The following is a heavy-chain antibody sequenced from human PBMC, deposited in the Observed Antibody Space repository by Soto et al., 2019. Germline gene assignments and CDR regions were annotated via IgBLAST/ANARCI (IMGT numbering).Heavy chain of an antibody. Sequence: LQESGPGLVKPSETLSLTCTVSGGSINKYYWNWIRHPAGKGLEWIGRIYSSGPTNHSPSLKSRVTLSVDTSKNLLSLSLSSVTAADTATYYCARGSAVTTARGWFGALDVWGQGTVVTVSS. CDR2: IYSSGPT. J-gene: IGHJ3*01. CDR1: GGSINKYY. CDR3: ARGSAVTTARGWFGALDV. D-gene: IGHD4-4*01. V-gene: IGHV4-4*07.